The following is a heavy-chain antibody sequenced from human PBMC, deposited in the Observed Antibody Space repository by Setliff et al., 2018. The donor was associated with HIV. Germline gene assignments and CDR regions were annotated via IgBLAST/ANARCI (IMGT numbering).Heavy chain of an antibody. D-gene: IGHD3-3*01. CDR3: ARAPLYDFLSPGFDAFDI. CDR2: IYYSGST. J-gene: IGHJ3*02. CDR1: GASISSHY. V-gene: IGHV4-59*11. Sequence: SETLSLTCSVSGASISSHYWNWIRQPPGKGLEWIGYIYYSGSTNYNPSLKSRVTISVDTSKNQFSLKLSSVTAADTAVYYCARAPLYDFLSPGFDAFDIWGQGTMVTVSS.